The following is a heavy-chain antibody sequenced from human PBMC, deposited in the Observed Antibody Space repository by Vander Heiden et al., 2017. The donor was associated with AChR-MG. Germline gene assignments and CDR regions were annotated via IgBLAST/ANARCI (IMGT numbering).Heavy chain of an antibody. CDR1: GVYRSGSYF. V-gene: IGHV4-39*01. CDR3: ATGIAVPTYPFDD. J-gene: IGHJ4*01. D-gene: IGHD2-21*01. CDR2: LYDKGES. Sequence: LQLQESGPGLVKPSETLSLTCSVSGVYRSGSYFWGWIRQPAGQGPEWIGSLYDKGESHFNPSLNNRVTSSLDASRRQLSLRLTSGNAADTAVYLCATGIAVPTYPFDDWGQGILVNVFS.